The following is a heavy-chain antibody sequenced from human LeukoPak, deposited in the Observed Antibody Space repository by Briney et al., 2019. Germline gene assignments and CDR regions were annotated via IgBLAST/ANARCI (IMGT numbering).Heavy chain of an antibody. CDR1: GFTFSSYA. CDR3: ARGSILGIFDAFDI. V-gene: IGHV3-30*04. Sequence: GGSLRLSCAASGFTFSSYAMHWVRQAPGKGLEWVAVISYDGSNKYYVDSVKGRFTISRDNSKNTLYLQMNSLRAEDTAVYYCARGSILGIFDAFDIWGQGTMVTVSS. D-gene: IGHD7-27*01. J-gene: IGHJ3*02. CDR2: ISYDGSNK.